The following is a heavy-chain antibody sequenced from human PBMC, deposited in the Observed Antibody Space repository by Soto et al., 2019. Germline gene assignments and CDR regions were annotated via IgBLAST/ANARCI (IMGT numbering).Heavy chain of an antibody. J-gene: IGHJ5*02. Sequence: EVQLEQSGAEVKKPGESLKISCKASGYGFTGYWIVWVRQMPGKGLEWMGIFSPGDSNNRYSLSFRGQVTFSADTSVNTAYLQWSSLRASDTAMYYCARLRGRDLDVGWFDTWGQGTLVTVSS. D-gene: IGHD3-3*01. V-gene: IGHV5-51*01. CDR3: ARLRGRDLDVGWFDT. CDR1: GYGFTGYW. CDR2: FSPGDSNN.